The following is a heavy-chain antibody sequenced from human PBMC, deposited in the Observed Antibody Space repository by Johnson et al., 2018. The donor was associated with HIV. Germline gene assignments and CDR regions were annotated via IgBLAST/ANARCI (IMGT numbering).Heavy chain of an antibody. CDR1: GFTFSSYW. Sequence: VQLVESGGGVVQPGGSLRLSCAASGFTFSSYWMSWVRQAPGKGLEWVANIKQDGSEKYYVDSVKGRFTISRDNAKNSLYLQMNSLRAEDTAVDYCARVPEGDDDAFGFWGRGTKVTVSS. CDR3: ARVPEGDDDAFGF. CDR2: IKQDGSEK. D-gene: IGHD2-21*01. J-gene: IGHJ3*01. V-gene: IGHV3-7*02.